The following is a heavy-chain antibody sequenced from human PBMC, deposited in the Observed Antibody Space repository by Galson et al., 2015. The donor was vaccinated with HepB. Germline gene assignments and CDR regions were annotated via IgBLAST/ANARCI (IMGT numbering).Heavy chain of an antibody. D-gene: IGHD1-26*01. Sequence: SLRLSCAASGFTFGDYAMSWFRQAPGKGLEWVGFIRSKAYGGTTEYAASVKGRFTISRDDSKSIAYLQMNSLKTEDTAVYYCTRDGSVAEWELPDDKYYYYYGMDVWGQGTTVTVSS. CDR2: IRSKAYGGTT. CDR3: TRDGSVAEWELPDDKYYYYYGMDV. V-gene: IGHV3-49*03. J-gene: IGHJ6*02. CDR1: GFTFGDYA.